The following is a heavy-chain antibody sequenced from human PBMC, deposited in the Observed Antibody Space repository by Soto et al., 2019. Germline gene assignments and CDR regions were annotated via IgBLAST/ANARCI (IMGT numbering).Heavy chain of an antibody. CDR3: AREAAGDWFDP. CDR1: GFTFSSYA. V-gene: IGHV3-30-3*01. J-gene: IGHJ5*02. CDR2: ISFDGSNK. Sequence: SGGSLRLSCAVSGFTFSSYAMHWVRQAPGKGLEWVASISFDGSNKYYADSVKGRFTISRDISKNTLYLQMNSLRVEDTAVYHCAREAAGDWFDPWGQGTLVTVSS. D-gene: IGHD3-10*01.